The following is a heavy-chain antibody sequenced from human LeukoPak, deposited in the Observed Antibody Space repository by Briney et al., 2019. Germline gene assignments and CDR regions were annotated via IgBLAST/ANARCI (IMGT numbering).Heavy chain of an antibody. CDR2: IYHSGST. J-gene: IGHJ4*02. V-gene: IGHV4-38-2*02. CDR3: ARAIAARRRVGWDYFDY. CDR1: GYSISSGYY. D-gene: IGHD6-6*01. Sequence: SETLSLTCTVSGYSISSGYYWGWIRQPPGKGLEWIGSIYHSGSTYYNPSLKSRTTISVDTSKNQFSLKLSSVTAADTAVYFCARAIAARRRVGWDYFDYWGQGTLVTVSS.